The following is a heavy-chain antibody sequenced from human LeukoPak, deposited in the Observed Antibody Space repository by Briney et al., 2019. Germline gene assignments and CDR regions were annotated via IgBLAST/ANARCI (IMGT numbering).Heavy chain of an antibody. CDR3: TSITVSRGGY. CDR2: IRSKANSYAT. V-gene: IGHV3-73*01. Sequence: PGGSLRLSCAASGFIFSGSAMHWVRQASGKGLEWVGRIRSKANSYATAYAASVKGRFTISRDDSKNTAYLQMNSLKTEDTAVYYCTSITVSRGGYWGQGTLVTVSS. J-gene: IGHJ4*02. D-gene: IGHD3-3*01. CDR1: GFIFSGSA.